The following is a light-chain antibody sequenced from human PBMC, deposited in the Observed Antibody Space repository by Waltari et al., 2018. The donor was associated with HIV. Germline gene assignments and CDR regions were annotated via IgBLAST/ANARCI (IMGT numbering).Light chain of an antibody. CDR2: SNN. J-gene: IGLJ3*02. CDR3: AAWHDSLNGSWV. V-gene: IGLV1-44*01. Sequence: QSVLSQPHSASGTPGQRVTTPCSASSSKIGSNTVNWYQQLPGTAPKLLIYSNNQRPSGVPDRFSGSKSGTSASLAISGLQSEDEADYYCAAWHDSLNGSWVFGGGTKLTVL. CDR1: SSKIGSNT.